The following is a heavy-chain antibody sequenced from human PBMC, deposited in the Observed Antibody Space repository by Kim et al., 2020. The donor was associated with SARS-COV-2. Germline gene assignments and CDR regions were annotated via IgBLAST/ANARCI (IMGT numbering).Heavy chain of an antibody. V-gene: IGHV1-24*01. D-gene: IGHD3-10*01. CDR2: FDPKDGET. CDR3: ATAPGSGSANWFDP. Sequence: ASVKVSCKVSGYTLTELSMHWVRQAPGKGLEWMGGFDPKDGETIYAQKFQGRVTMTEDTSTDTAYMELSSLRSEDTAVYYCATAPGSGSANWFDPWGQGTLVTVSS. CDR1: GYTLTELS. J-gene: IGHJ5*02.